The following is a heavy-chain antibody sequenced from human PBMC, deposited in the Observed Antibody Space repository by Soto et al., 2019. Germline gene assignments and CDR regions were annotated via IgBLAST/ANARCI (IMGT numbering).Heavy chain of an antibody. CDR1: GFTFSSYS. CDR3: TRKTNADS. CDR2: IGRSDHNI. V-gene: IGHV3-48*02. Sequence: EAQLVESGGGLVQPGGSLRLSSAASGFTFSSYSMNWVRLAPGKGLEWISYIGRSDHNIHYADSVKGRFTISRDNAKSSLYLQMDSLRDEDAAVYYCTRKTNADSWGQGTLVTVSS. J-gene: IGHJ4*02.